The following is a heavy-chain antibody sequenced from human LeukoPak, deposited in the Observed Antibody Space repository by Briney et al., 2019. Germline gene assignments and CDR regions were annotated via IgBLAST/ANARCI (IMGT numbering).Heavy chain of an antibody. CDR1: GFTFSSYA. J-gene: IGHJ4*02. CDR2: ISSSGAYT. Sequence: QPGGSLRLSCAASGFTFSSYAVSWVRQAPGKGLEWVSTISSSGAYTYYADSVKGRFTISRDSSKNTLSLQMNSLRVEDTAVYYCAKAVALTGPYYFDSWGQGTLVTVTS. V-gene: IGHV3-23*01. CDR3: AKAVALTGPYYFDS. D-gene: IGHD3-9*01.